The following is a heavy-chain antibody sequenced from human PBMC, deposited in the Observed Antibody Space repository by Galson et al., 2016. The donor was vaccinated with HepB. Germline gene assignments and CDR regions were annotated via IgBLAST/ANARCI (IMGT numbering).Heavy chain of an antibody. CDR1: GDSVSSNGVA. J-gene: IGHJ3*02. CDR2: TYYRSKWYN. CDR3: AREQWREIGRDAFDI. Sequence: CAISGDSVSSNGVAWNWIRQSPSRGLEWLGRTYYRSKWYNDYAVSVKSRMTIYPDTLKNQFSLQLNSVTPEDTALYFCAREQWREIGRDAFDIWGQGTMVIVSS. D-gene: IGHD1-26*01. V-gene: IGHV6-1*01.